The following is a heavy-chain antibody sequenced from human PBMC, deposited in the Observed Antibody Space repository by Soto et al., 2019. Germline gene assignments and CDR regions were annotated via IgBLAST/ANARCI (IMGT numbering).Heavy chain of an antibody. CDR2: IYPGDSDT. D-gene: IGHD3-10*01. Sequence: GESLKISCKGSGYSFTGYWIGWVRQMPGKGLEWMGIIYPGDSDTRYSPSFQGQVTISADKSISTAYLQWSSLKASDTAMYYYAGGGVRGVITRTRDYYGMDVWGQGTTVTVSS. J-gene: IGHJ6*02. CDR1: GYSFTGYW. CDR3: AGGGVRGVITRTRDYYGMDV. V-gene: IGHV5-51*01.